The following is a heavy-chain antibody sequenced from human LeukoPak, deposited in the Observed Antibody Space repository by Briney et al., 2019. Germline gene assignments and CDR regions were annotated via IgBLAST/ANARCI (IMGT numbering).Heavy chain of an antibody. D-gene: IGHD6-13*01. Sequence: SETLSLTCTVSGGSISSSSYYWGWIRQPPGKGLEWIGSIYYSGSTYYNPSLKSRVTISVDTSKNQFSLKLSSVTAADTAVYYCARLNRGIAAYGYWGQGTLVTVSS. J-gene: IGHJ4*02. CDR2: IYYSGST. CDR3: ARLNRGIAAYGY. V-gene: IGHV4-39*01. CDR1: GGSISSSSYY.